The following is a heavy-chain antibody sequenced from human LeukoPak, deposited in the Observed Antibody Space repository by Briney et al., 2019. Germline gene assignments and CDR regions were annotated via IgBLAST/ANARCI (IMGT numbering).Heavy chain of an antibody. CDR1: GGSFSGYY. J-gene: IGHJ4*02. CDR2: INHSGST. V-gene: IGHV4-34*01. Sequence: SETLSLTCAVYGGSFSGYYWSWIRQPPGKGLEWIGEINHSGSTNYIPSLKSRVTISVDTSKNQFSLKLSSVTAADTAVYYCARGISQQSGLFDYWGQGTLVTVSS. CDR3: ARGISQQSGLFDY. D-gene: IGHD6-13*01.